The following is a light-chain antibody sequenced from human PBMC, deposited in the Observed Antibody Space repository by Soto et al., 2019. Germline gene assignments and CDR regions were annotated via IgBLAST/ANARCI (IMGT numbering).Light chain of an antibody. CDR3: QQNYSPPLT. Sequence: DIQMPQSPSSLSASVGDTVTMTCRASQNIAMFSSWYQQKPGKAPKLLIYSSSTLQNEVPSRFIVSGSGTYFSLTIRSLQLEDFATYYCQQNYSPPLTFGGGTRVEI. CDR1: QNIAMF. J-gene: IGKJ4*01. CDR2: SSS. V-gene: IGKV1-39*01.